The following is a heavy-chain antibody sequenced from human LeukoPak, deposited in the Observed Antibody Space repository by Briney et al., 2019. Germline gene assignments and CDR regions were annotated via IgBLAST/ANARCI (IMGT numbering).Heavy chain of an antibody. CDR2: ISYDGSNK. CDR1: GFTFSSYA. CDR3: ASLVVVAATGMDV. D-gene: IGHD2-15*01. Sequence: GGSLRLSCAASGFTFSSYAMHWVRQAPGKGLEWVAVISYDGSNKYYADSVKGRFTISRDNSKNTLYLQMNSLRAEDTAVYYCASLVVVAATGMDVWGQGTTVTVSS. V-gene: IGHV3-30-3*01. J-gene: IGHJ6*02.